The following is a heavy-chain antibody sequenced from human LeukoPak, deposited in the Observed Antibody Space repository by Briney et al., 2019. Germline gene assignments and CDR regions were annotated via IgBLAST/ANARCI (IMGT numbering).Heavy chain of an antibody. CDR3: ARGRFMITNDAFDI. CDR1: GGSFSGYY. J-gene: IGHJ3*02. D-gene: IGHD3-16*01. Sequence: SETLSLTCAIYGGSFSGYYWSWIRQPPGKGLEWIGEINHSGSTNYNPSLKSRVTISVDTSKNQFSLKLSSVTAADTAVYYCARGRFMITNDAFDIWGQGTMVTVSS. V-gene: IGHV4-34*01. CDR2: INHSGST.